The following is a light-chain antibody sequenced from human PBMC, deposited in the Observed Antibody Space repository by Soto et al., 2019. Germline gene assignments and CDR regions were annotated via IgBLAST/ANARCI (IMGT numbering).Light chain of an antibody. CDR3: QQYGRSWWT. J-gene: IGKJ1*01. CDR1: QSVSSSY. CDR2: GAS. V-gene: IGKV3-20*01. Sequence: EIVLTQSPGTLSLSPGERATLSCRTSQSVSSSYLAWYQQKPGQAPRLLIYGASSRATGIPDRFSGSGSGTDVNLTISRLEPEDVAVYYCQQYGRSWWTFGQGTKVEIK.